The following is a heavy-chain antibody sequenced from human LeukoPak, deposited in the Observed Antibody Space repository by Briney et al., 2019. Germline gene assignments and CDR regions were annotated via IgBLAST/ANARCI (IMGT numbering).Heavy chain of an antibody. CDR2: FDPEDGET. D-gene: IGHD2-2*02. Sequence: ASVKVSCKVSGYTLTELSMHWVRQAPGKGLEWMGGFDPEDGETIYAQKFQGRVTMTEDTTTDTAYMELSSLRSEDTAVYYCATVRHCSSTSCYRFPYGMDVWGQGTTLTVSS. J-gene: IGHJ6*02. V-gene: IGHV1-24*01. CDR3: ATVRHCSSTSCYRFPYGMDV. CDR1: GYTLTELS.